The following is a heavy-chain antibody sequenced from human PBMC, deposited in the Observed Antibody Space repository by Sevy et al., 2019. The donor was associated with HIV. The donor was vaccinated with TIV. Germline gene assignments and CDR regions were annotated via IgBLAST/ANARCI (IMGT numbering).Heavy chain of an antibody. J-gene: IGHJ3*02. CDR3: AKDKRYYDSSALFDI. V-gene: IGHV3-9*01. Sequence: GGCLRLSCAASGFTFDDYAMHWVRQAPGKGLEWVSGISWNSGSIGYADSVKGRFTISRDNAKNSLYLQMNSLRAEDTALYYCAKDKRYYDSSALFDIWGQGTMVTVSS. D-gene: IGHD3-22*01. CDR1: GFTFDDYA. CDR2: ISWNSGSI.